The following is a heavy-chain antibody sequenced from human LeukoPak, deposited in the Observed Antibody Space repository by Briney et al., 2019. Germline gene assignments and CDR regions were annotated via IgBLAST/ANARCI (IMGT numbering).Heavy chain of an antibody. J-gene: IGHJ4*02. V-gene: IGHV3-53*01. CDR1: GFTVSSNY. Sequence: GGSLRLSCAASGFTVSSNYMSWVRQAPGKGLEWVSVIYSGGSTYYADSVKGRFTISRDNSKNTLYLQMNSLKTEDTGLYYCSTDSLVLNYWGQGTLVTVSS. CDR2: IYSGGST. D-gene: IGHD3-16*01. CDR3: STDSLVLNY.